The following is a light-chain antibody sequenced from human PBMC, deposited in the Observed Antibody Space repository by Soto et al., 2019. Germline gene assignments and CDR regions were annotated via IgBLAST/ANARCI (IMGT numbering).Light chain of an antibody. CDR1: SSDVDDYNY. Sequence: QSALTQPASVSGSPRQSITISCIGTSSDVDDYNYVSWYQQHPGKAPKLMIYDVSNRPSGVSNRFSGSKSGNTASLTISGLQAEDEADYYCSSHTSSSSWVFGGGTKVTVL. CDR3: SSHTSSSSWV. CDR2: DVS. V-gene: IGLV2-14*01. J-gene: IGLJ3*02.